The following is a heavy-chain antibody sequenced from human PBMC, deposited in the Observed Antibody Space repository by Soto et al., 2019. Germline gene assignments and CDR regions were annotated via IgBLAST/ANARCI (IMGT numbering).Heavy chain of an antibody. CDR2: IWYDGSNK. CDR1: GFTFSSYG. D-gene: IGHD3-22*01. CDR3: ARERSTYYYDSSGLDY. Sequence: QVQLVESGGGVVQPGRSLRLSCAASGFTFSSYGMHWVRQAPGKGLEWVAVIWYDGSNKYYADSVKGRFTISRDNSKNTLYLQMNSLRAEDTAVYYCARERSTYYYDSSGLDYWGQGTLVTVSS. J-gene: IGHJ4*02. V-gene: IGHV3-33*01.